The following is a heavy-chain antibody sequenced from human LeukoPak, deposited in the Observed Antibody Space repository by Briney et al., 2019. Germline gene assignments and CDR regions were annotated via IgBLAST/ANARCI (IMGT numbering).Heavy chain of an antibody. CDR3: TRDQTPYY. J-gene: IGHJ4*02. CDR1: GFTFSSYS. V-gene: IGHV3-49*04. Sequence: PGGSLRLSCAASGFTFSSYSMNWVRQAPGKGLEWVGFIASETYGGTAEYAASVKGRFTISRDDSNSIAYLQMNSLKTEDTAVYYCTRDQTPYYWGQGTLVTVSS. CDR2: IASETYGGTA.